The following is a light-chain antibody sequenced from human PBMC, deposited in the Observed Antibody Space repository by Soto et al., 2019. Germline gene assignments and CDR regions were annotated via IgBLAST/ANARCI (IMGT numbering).Light chain of an antibody. J-gene: IGKJ4*01. CDR3: QQRSNWLLT. Sequence: EVVLTQSPATLSLSPGERATLSCRASQSVGSYLAWYQQKPGQPPRLLIYDASNRATGTPARFSGSGSGTDFTLTISSLEPEDFAVYYCQQRSNWLLTFGGGTKVEIK. CDR1: QSVGSY. V-gene: IGKV3-11*01. CDR2: DAS.